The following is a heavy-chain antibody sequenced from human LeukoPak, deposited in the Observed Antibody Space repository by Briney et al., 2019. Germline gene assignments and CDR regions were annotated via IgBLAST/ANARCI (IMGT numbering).Heavy chain of an antibody. CDR2: INPNTGGT. V-gene: IGHV1-2*02. J-gene: IGHJ5*02. Sequence: ASVKVFCKASGYTFTGYYMHWVRQAPGQGLEWMGWINPNTGGTNFAQKFQGRVTMTRDTSISTASMELSRLTFDDTAVYYCAREFPSSSNWYAKWFDPWGQGTLVTVSS. CDR3: AREFPSSSNWYAKWFDP. D-gene: IGHD6-13*01. CDR1: GYTFTGYY.